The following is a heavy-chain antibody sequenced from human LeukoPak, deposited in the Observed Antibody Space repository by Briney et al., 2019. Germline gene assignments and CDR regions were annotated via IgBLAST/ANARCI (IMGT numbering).Heavy chain of an antibody. CDR3: ATNRVRSSGMVGMDV. Sequence: ASVKVSCKVSGYTLTELSMHWVRQAPGKGLEWMGGFDPEDGETIYAKKFQGRDTMTEDTSTDTAYMELSSLRSEDTAVYYCATNRVRSSGMVGMDVWGQGTTVTVSS. D-gene: IGHD3-10*01. CDR2: FDPEDGET. J-gene: IGHJ6*02. V-gene: IGHV1-24*01. CDR1: GYTLTELS.